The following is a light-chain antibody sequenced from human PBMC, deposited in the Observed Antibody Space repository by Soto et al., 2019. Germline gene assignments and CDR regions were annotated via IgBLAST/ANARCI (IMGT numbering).Light chain of an antibody. CDR3: QQYDNSPLT. CDR2: GAS. J-gene: IGKJ4*01. Sequence: EIVLTQSPGTLSLSPGERATLSCRASQSVSSIYLAWYQQKPGQAPRLLIYGASNRATGIPDRFSGSGSGTDFTLTISRLEPEDFAVYYCQQYDNSPLTFGGGTKVDIK. V-gene: IGKV3-20*01. CDR1: QSVSSIY.